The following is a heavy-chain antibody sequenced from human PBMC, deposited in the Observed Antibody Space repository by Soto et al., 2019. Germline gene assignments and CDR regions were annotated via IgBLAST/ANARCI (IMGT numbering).Heavy chain of an antibody. V-gene: IGHV3-48*02. CDR2: ITSDTKTI. Sequence: EVQLVESGGGLVQRGGSLRLSCVASGFTFSVYSMNWVRQAPGKGLEWFSYITSDTKTINYADAVKSRFTISRDNAKDSLYLQMNSLIEEDTAVYYCARSVEGHFDYWGQGTVVTVSS. CDR1: GFTFSVYS. CDR3: ARSVEGHFDY. D-gene: IGHD6-19*01. J-gene: IGHJ4*02.